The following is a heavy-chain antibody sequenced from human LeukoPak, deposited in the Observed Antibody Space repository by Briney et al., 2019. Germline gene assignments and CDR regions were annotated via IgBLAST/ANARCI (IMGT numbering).Heavy chain of an antibody. J-gene: IGHJ4*02. CDR1: GGSISSSSYY. D-gene: IGHD2-21*02. Sequence: TAETLSLTCTASGGSISSSSYYWGWIRQPPGKGLEWIVSIYYSWSTYYNPPFNIPVTISENTSKNQFTLKMTSVTAADTAVYYCASLTMTAVDYWGQGTLVTVSS. V-gene: IGHV4-39*01. CDR3: ASLTMTAVDY. CDR2: IYYSWST.